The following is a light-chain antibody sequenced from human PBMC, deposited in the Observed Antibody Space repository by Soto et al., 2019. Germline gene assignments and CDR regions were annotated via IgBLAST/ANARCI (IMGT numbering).Light chain of an antibody. CDR1: QSVSRSY. Sequence: EIVLTQSPGTLSLSPGERATLSCRGSQSVSRSYLAWYQQKPGQAPRLLIYGASSRATGIPDRFSGSGSGTDFTLIISRREPEDCPVYYCQQHRSSPPGFTFGPVTKVDIK. CDR3: QQHRSSPPGFT. CDR2: GAS. V-gene: IGKV3-20*01. J-gene: IGKJ3*01.